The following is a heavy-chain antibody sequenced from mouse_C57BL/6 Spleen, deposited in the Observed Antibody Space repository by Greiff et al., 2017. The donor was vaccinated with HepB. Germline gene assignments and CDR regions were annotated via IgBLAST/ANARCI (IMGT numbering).Heavy chain of an antibody. J-gene: IGHJ1*03. Sequence: EVQLQQSGAELVKPGASVKLSCTASGFNIKDYYMHWVKQRTEQGLEWIGRIDAEDGDTKYAPKFQGKATITADTSSNTAYLQLSSLTSADTAAYYWARSAYDGTGWYFDVWGTGTTVTVSS. CDR3: ARSAYDGTGWYFDV. CDR1: GFNIKDYY. D-gene: IGHD2-12*01. CDR2: IDAEDGDT. V-gene: IGHV14-2*01.